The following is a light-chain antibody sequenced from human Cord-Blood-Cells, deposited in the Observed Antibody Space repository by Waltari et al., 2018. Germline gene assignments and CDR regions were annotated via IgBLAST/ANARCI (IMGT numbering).Light chain of an antibody. CDR3: CSYAGSSTWV. CDR1: SSDVGSYNL. V-gene: IGLV2-23*01. Sequence: QSALTQPASVSGSPGQSITLSCPGTSSDVGSYNLVSWYQQHPGKAPKPMIYEGSKRPSGVSNRFSGSKSGNTASLTISGLQAEDEADYYCCSYAGSSTWVFGGGTKLTVL. CDR2: EGS. J-gene: IGLJ3*02.